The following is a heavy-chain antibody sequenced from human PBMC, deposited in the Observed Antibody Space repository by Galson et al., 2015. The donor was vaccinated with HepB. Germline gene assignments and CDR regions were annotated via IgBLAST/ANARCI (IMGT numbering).Heavy chain of an antibody. V-gene: IGHV1-18*01. J-gene: IGHJ4*02. Sequence: SVKVSCKASGYTFTSYGISWVRQAPGQGLEWMGWISAYNGNTNYAQKLQGRVTMTTDTSTSTAYMELRSLRSDDTAVYYCARGNYYDSSGYYVPIDYWGQGTLVTVSS. CDR1: GYTFTSYG. CDR3: ARGNYYDSSGYYVPIDY. CDR2: ISAYNGNT. D-gene: IGHD3-22*01.